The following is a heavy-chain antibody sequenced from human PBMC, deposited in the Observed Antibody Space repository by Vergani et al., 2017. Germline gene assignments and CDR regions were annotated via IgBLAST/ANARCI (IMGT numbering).Heavy chain of an antibody. J-gene: IGHJ2*01. CDR1: GFTFSSYG. V-gene: IGHV3-33*08. Sequence: VQLVESGGGLVQPGGSLRLSCAASGFTFSSYGMHWVRQAPGKGLEWVTVIRYDGSNKYYADSVKGRFTVSRDNSKNTLYLQMNSLRVEDTAVYYCARAVAVAGRYWYFDLWGHGTLVTVSS. D-gene: IGHD6-19*01. CDR2: IRYDGSNK. CDR3: ARAVAVAGRYWYFDL.